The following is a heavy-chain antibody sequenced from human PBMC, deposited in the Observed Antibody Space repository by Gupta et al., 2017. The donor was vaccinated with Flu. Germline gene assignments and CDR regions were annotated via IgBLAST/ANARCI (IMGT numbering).Heavy chain of an antibody. Sequence: QVQLVQSGAEVTKPGSSVKVSCQASGVTFSDYAINWVRRAPGQGLEWMGGTIPVLGRTKYAQKFQGRVTITADESTNTAYLELSSLRSEDTAVYYCARKGGGHCSGGTCYSFDYWGQGTLVTVSS. J-gene: IGHJ4*02. CDR1: GVTFSDYA. D-gene: IGHD2-15*01. V-gene: IGHV1-69*01. CDR3: ARKGGGHCSGGTCYSFDY. CDR2: TIPVLGRT.